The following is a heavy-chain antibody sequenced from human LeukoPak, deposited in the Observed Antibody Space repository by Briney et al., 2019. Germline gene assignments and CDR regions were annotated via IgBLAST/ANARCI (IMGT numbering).Heavy chain of an antibody. Sequence: GGSLRLSCTASGFTFSSYSMNWVRQAPGKGLEWIAYIRGGGSGIYYTDSVKGRFTISRDNAKDSLYLQMNSLRAEDTAVYYCAGSRTKLSHDYWGQGTLVTVSS. J-gene: IGHJ4*02. CDR2: IRGGGSGI. CDR1: GFTFSSYS. D-gene: IGHD1-14*01. V-gene: IGHV3-48*01. CDR3: AGSRTKLSHDY.